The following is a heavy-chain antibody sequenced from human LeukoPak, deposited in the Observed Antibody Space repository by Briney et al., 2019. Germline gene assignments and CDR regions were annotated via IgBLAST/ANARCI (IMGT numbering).Heavy chain of an antibody. Sequence: ASVKVSCKASDYTFTSYGISWVRQAPGQGLEWMGWISAYNGNTNYAQKLQGRVTMTTDTSTSTAYMELRSLRSDDTAVYYCARVTNALYYYYYYMDVWGKGTTVTVSS. J-gene: IGHJ6*03. CDR3: ARVTNALYYYYYYMDV. V-gene: IGHV1-18*01. D-gene: IGHD2-8*01. CDR1: DYTFTSYG. CDR2: ISAYNGNT.